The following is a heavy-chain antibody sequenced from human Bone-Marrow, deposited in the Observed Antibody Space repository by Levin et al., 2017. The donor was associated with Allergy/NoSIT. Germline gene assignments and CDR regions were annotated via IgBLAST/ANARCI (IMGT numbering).Heavy chain of an antibody. D-gene: IGHD2-8*02. J-gene: IGHJ4*02. CDR3: ATEYCSGGLCYFSDF. CDR2: FDPEEGEI. CDR1: GNTLTGLS. Sequence: GASVKVSCKVSGNTLTGLSIHWVRQAAGKGLEWMGGFDPEEGEITYAQKFQGRVTMTEDSSTDTAYMELSSLRSDDTAVYYCATEYCSGGLCYFSDFWGQGTLVTVSS. V-gene: IGHV1-24*01.